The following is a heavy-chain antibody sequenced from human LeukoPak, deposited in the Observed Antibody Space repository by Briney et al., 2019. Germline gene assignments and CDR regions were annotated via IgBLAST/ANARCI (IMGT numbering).Heavy chain of an antibody. CDR2: ILTSGTT. D-gene: IGHD1-26*01. Sequence: SETLSLPCTVSNGSISSYHWSWVRQPPGKGLEWIGYILTSGTTNYNPSLKSRLTITVDTSKNQFTLKLSSVTAAGTAVYYCARLRVSGSYLYYFDYWGQGTLVTVSS. CDR1: NGSISSYH. V-gene: IGHV4-4*09. CDR3: ARLRVSGSYLYYFDY. J-gene: IGHJ4*02.